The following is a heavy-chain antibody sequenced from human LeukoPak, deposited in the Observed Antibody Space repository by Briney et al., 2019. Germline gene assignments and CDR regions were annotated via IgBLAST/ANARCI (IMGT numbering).Heavy chain of an antibody. CDR3: ARVFWSGYYTDYYYYMDV. CDR1: GGSISSGDYY. D-gene: IGHD3-3*01. Sequence: PSETLSLTCTVSGGSISSGDYYWSWIRQPPGKGLEWIGYIYYSGSTYYNPSLKSRVTISVDTSKNQFSLKLSSVTAADTAVYYCARVFWSGYYTDYYYYMDVWGKGTTVTVSS. J-gene: IGHJ6*03. V-gene: IGHV4-30-4*02. CDR2: IYYSGST.